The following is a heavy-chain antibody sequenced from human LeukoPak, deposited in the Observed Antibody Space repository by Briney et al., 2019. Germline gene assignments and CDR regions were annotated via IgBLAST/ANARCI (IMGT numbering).Heavy chain of an antibody. V-gene: IGHV3-7*01. CDR2: LNRDGSVK. CDR1: GFIFNNYW. D-gene: IGHD6-13*01. Sequence: GGSLRLSSAVDGFIFNNYWMTWVRQTPGKGLEVVANLNRDGSVKNYIDSVRGRFTISRDNADYSLDLQMNSLRAEDTPVYYCASDPGFSSFDYWGQGALVIVSS. CDR3: ASDPGFSSFDY. J-gene: IGHJ4*02.